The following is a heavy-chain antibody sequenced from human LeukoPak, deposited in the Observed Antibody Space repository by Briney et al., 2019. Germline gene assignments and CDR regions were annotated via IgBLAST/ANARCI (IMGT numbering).Heavy chain of an antibody. CDR1: GFTFSGCA. CDR2: VSYDGINK. CDR3: ATGGGLATEIDY. V-gene: IGHV3-30*04. J-gene: IGHJ4*02. D-gene: IGHD3-16*01. Sequence: GGSLRLSCATSGFTFSGCAMHRVRQAPGKGLEWVAVVSYDGINKYYADSLKGRFTISRDNSKNTLYLQMNSLRTEDTAMYYCATGGGLATEIDYWGQGTLVTVSS.